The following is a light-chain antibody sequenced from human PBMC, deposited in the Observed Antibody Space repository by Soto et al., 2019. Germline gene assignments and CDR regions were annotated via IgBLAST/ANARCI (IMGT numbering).Light chain of an antibody. CDR3: TSYSSSSTPVV. Sequence: QYALTQPASVSGSPGQSITISCTGTSSDVGGYNYVAWYQHHPGKAPKLRIYDVSTRPSGVSNRFSGSKSGNTASLTISGLQAEDEADYHCTSYSSSSTPVVLGGGTKLTVL. CDR1: SSDVGGYNY. V-gene: IGLV2-14*03. CDR2: DVS. J-gene: IGLJ2*01.